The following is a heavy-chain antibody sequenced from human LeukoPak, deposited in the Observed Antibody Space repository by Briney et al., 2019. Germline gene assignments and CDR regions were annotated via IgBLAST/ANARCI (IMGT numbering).Heavy chain of an antibody. D-gene: IGHD3-16*02. V-gene: IGHV4-59*01. J-gene: IGHJ4*02. CDR2: ISYSGST. Sequence: SETLSLTCTVYGGSISSYYWSWIRQPPGKGLEWIGYISYSGSTNYNPSLKSRVTISVDTSKNQFSLKLNSVTAADTAVYYCARYVWGSYPTFEDYWGQGTLVTVSS. CDR1: GGSISSYY. CDR3: ARYVWGSYPTFEDY.